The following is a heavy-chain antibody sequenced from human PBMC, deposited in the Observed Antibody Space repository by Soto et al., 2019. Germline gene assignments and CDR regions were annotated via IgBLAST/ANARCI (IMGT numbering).Heavy chain of an antibody. CDR2: IIPILGIA. J-gene: IGHJ4*02. Sequence: QVQLVQSGAEVKKPGSSVKVSCEASGGTYSSYTISWVRQAPGQGLEWMGRIIPILGIANYAQKFQGRVTITADKSTSTAYMELSSLRSEDTAVYYCAGSSSWYFDYWGQGTLVTVSS. CDR1: GGTYSSYT. V-gene: IGHV1-69*02. D-gene: IGHD6-13*01. CDR3: AGSSSWYFDY.